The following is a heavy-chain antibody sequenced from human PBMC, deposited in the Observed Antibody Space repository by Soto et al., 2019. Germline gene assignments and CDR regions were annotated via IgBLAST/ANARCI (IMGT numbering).Heavy chain of an antibody. D-gene: IGHD1-26*01. CDR1: GGTFNKYA. Sequence: QVQLVQSGAEAKKPGSSVKVSCKASGGTFNKYAVSWVRQAPGQGLEWLGGIIPLFGTANYAQKFQGRLTITADESTSTAYMELSSLRSGDTAVYYCARGREVARHHFHYWGQGTLVTVSS. CDR3: ARGREVARHHFHY. J-gene: IGHJ4*02. CDR2: IIPLFGTA. V-gene: IGHV1-69*01.